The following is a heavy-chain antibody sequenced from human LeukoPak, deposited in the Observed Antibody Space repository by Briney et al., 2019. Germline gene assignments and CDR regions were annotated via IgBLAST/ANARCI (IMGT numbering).Heavy chain of an antibody. Sequence: GGSLRLSCAASGFTFSNDWMHWVRQAPGKGLVWVSRIKFDGSSTNYADFVKGRFTISRDNARNTVYLQMNSLGAEDTAVYYCARGVRGGYCLDYWGQGSLVTVSP. V-gene: IGHV3-74*01. D-gene: IGHD3-16*01. CDR2: IKFDGSST. J-gene: IGHJ4*02. CDR1: GFTFSNDW. CDR3: ARGVRGGYCLDY.